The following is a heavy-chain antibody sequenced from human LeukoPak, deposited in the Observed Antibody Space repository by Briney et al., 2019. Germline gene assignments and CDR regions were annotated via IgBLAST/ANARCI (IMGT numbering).Heavy chain of an antibody. D-gene: IGHD3-22*01. V-gene: IGHV1-2*02. CDR1: GYTFTGYY. J-gene: IGHJ4*02. CDR3: ARAYYYDSSGQPTGFDY. CDR2: INPNSGGT. Sequence: ASVKVSCMASGYTFTGYYMHWVRQAPGQGLGWMGWINPNSGGTNYAQKFQGRVTMTRDTSISTAYMELSRLRSDDTAVYYCARAYYYDSSGQPTGFDYRGQGTLVTVSS.